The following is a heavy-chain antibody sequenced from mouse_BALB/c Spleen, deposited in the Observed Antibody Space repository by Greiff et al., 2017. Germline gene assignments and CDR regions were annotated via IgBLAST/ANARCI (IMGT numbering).Heavy chain of an antibody. CDR1: GDSITSGY. CDR3: ARIIYYYGTWYFDV. V-gene: IGHV3-8*02. J-gene: IGHJ1*01. Sequence: EVKVEESGPSLVKPSQTLSLTCSVTGDSITSGYWNWIRKFPGNKLEYMGYISYSGSTYYNPSLKSRISITRDTSKNQYYLQLNSVTTEDTATYYCARIIYYYGTWYFDVWGAGTTVTVSS. CDR2: ISYSGST. D-gene: IGHD1-1*01.